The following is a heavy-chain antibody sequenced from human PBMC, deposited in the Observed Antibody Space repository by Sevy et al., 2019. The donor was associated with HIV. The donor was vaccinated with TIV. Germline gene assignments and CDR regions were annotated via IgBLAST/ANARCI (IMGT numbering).Heavy chain of an antibody. Sequence: GGSLRLSCAASGFTFTDYWMSWVRQTPGKGLEWVATIKQDESEKYYVDFVKGRFAISRDNGKNSLSLQMNGLRAEDTALYYCAREVGGFNWRPYYFDSWGQGTLVTVSS. CDR2: IKQDESEK. CDR3: AREVGGFNWRPYYFDS. J-gene: IGHJ4*02. D-gene: IGHD3-3*01. CDR1: GFTFTDYW. V-gene: IGHV3-7*01.